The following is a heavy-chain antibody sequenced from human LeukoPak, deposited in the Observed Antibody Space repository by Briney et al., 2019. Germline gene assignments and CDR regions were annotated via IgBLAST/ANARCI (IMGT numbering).Heavy chain of an antibody. CDR1: GDTFSGYY. D-gene: IGHD4-17*01. J-gene: IGHJ5*02. CDR3: ARDQRGYGDSTGASKWIDP. CDR2: ISPYNGNT. V-gene: IGHV1-18*04. Sequence: ASVKVSCKASGDTFSGYYIHWVRQAPGQGLEWMGWISPYNGNTKYAEKVQGRVTITTDTSTSTAYMELRSLNSDDTAVYYCARDQRGYGDSTGASKWIDPWGQGTLVTVSS.